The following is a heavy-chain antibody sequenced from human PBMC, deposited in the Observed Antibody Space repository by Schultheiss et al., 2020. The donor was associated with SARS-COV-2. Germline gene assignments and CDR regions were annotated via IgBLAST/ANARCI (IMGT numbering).Heavy chain of an antibody. D-gene: IGHD2-2*01. V-gene: IGHV4-38-2*01. CDR2: IYHSGST. CDR3: ARVGPAYYYYYYYMDV. Sequence: GSLRLSCAVSGYSISSGYYWGWIRQPPGKGLEWIGSIYHSGSTYYNPSLKSRVTISVDTSKNQFSLKLSSVTAADTAVYYCARVGPAYYYYYYYMDVWGKGTTVTVSS. J-gene: IGHJ6*03. CDR1: GYSISSGYY.